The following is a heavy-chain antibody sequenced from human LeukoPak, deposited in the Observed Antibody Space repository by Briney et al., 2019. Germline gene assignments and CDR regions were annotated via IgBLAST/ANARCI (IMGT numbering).Heavy chain of an antibody. CDR3: ARDFENYYYDSSGYYYGAFDI. Sequence: SETLSLTCTVSGGSISSYYWSWIRQPPGRGLEWIGYIYYSGSTNYNPSLKSRVTISVDTSKNQFSLKLGSVTAADTAVYYCARDFENYYYDSSGYYYGAFDIWGQGTMVTVSS. V-gene: IGHV4-59*01. CDR1: GGSISSYY. J-gene: IGHJ3*02. D-gene: IGHD3-22*01. CDR2: IYYSGST.